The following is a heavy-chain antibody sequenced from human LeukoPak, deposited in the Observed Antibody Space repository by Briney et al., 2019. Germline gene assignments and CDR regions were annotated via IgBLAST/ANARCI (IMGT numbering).Heavy chain of an antibody. J-gene: IGHJ3*02. Sequence: GGSLRLSCAASGFTFSSYGMHWVRQAPGKGLEWVAFIRYDGSNKYYADSVKGRFTISRDNAKNSLYLQMNSLRAEDTAVYYCARASGYDSSGYADAFDIWGQGTMVTVSS. D-gene: IGHD3-22*01. CDR1: GFTFSSYG. CDR3: ARASGYDSSGYADAFDI. CDR2: IRYDGSNK. V-gene: IGHV3-30*02.